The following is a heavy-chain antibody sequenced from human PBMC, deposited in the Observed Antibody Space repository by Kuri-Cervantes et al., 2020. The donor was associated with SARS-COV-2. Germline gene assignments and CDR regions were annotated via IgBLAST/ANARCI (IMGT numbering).Heavy chain of an antibody. Sequence: SVKVSCKASGFTFTSSAVQWVRQARGQRLEWIGWIVVGSGNTNYAQKFQERVTITRDMSTSTAYMELSSLRSEDTAVYYCARQIQPSLYYYYGMDVWGQGTTVTVSS. CDR3: ARQIQPSLYYYYGMDV. CDR2: IVVGSGNT. J-gene: IGHJ6*02. D-gene: IGHD5-18*01. CDR1: GFTFTSSA. V-gene: IGHV1-58*01.